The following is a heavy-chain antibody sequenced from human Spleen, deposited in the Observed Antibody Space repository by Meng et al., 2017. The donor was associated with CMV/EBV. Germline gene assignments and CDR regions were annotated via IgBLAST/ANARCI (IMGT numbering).Heavy chain of an antibody. Sequence: GSLRLSCTVSGGSISSYYWSWIRQPPGKGLEWIGYIYYSGSTNYNPSLKSRVTISIDTSKNQFSLKLRSVTAADTAVYYCAREDYSNYGWFDPWGQGTLVTVSS. CDR2: IYYSGST. CDR1: GGSISSYY. V-gene: IGHV4-59*01. CDR3: AREDYSNYGWFDP. D-gene: IGHD4-11*01. J-gene: IGHJ5*02.